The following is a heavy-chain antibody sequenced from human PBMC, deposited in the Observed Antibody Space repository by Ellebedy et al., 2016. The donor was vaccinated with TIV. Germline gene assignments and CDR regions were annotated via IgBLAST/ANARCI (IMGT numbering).Heavy chain of an antibody. CDR2: INPNSGGT. Sequence: AASVKVSCKASGYTFTGYYMHWVRQAPGQGLEWMGWINPNSGGTNYAQKFQGWVTMTRDTSSSTAYMELRSLRSDDPAVYYCARGTTGSYYDADDAFDIWGQGTMVTVSS. D-gene: IGHD1-26*01. V-gene: IGHV1-2*04. J-gene: IGHJ3*02. CDR1: GYTFTGYY. CDR3: ARGTTGSYYDADDAFDI.